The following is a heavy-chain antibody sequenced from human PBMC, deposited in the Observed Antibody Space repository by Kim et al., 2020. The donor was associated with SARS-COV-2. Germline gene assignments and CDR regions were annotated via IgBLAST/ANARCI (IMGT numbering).Heavy chain of an antibody. J-gene: IGHJ4*02. Sequence: SVKVRFTIARDNSKNTLYLQLNSLRAEDTAVYYCARATGPYTSSSGRYDYWGQGTLVSVSS. D-gene: IGHD6-6*01. CDR3: ARATGPYTSSSGRYDY. V-gene: IGHV3-30*14.